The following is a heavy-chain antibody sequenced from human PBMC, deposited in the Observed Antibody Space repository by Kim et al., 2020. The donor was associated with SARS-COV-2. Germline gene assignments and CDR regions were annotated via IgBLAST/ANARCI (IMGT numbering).Heavy chain of an antibody. J-gene: IGHJ3*01. D-gene: IGHD4-17*01. CDR3: ARERSDGFDV. Sequence: SETLSLTCAVSGGSISTYYWHWIRQSPGKGLESIGYIYQSGSTNYNPSLKSRVTISVDTTKNLFSLKLESVTAADTAVYYCARERSDGFDVWGPGTLVTV. CDR1: GGSISTYY. V-gene: IGHV4-59*01. CDR2: IYQSGST.